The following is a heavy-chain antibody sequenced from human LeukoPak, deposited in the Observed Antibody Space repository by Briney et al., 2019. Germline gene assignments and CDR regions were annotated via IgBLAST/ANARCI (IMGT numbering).Heavy chain of an antibody. CDR1: GGSINSYY. D-gene: IGHD5-18*01. CDR3: ARVSYGLDR. Sequence: PSETLSLTCTVSGGSINSYYWSWIRQPPGKGLEWIGYIYYSGSTNYNPSLKSRVTISVDTSKNQFSLKLSSVTAADTAVYYCARVSYGLDRWGQGTLVTVSS. V-gene: IGHV4-59*01. CDR2: IYYSGST. J-gene: IGHJ5*02.